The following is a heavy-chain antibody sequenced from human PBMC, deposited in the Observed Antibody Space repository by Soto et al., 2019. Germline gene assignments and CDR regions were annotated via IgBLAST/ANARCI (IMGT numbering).Heavy chain of an antibody. J-gene: IGHJ5*02. Sequence: SETLSLTCAVYGGSFSGYYWSWIRQPPGKGLEWIGEINHSGSTNYNPSLKSRVTISVDTSKNQFSLKLSSVTAADTAVYYCARSFRVTGTTLEGWFDPWGQGTLVTVSS. CDR1: GGSFSGYY. V-gene: IGHV4-34*01. CDR3: ARSFRVTGTTLEGWFDP. CDR2: INHSGST. D-gene: IGHD1-7*01.